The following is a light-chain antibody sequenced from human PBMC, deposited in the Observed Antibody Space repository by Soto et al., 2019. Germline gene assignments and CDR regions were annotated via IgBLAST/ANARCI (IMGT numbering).Light chain of an antibody. V-gene: IGLV2-23*01. CDR3: CSYAGGSTWV. CDR2: EGN. J-gene: IGLJ3*02. CDR1: SSDVGGFNL. Sequence: QSALTQPASVSGSPGQPITISCTGTSSDVGGFNLVSWYQQHPGKAPKLMIYEGNKRPSGISNRFSASKSGNTASLTISGLQAEDEADYYCCSYAGGSTWVFGGGTKLTVL.